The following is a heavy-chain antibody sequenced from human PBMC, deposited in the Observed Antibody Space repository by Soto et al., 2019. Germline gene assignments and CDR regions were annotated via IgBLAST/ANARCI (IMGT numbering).Heavy chain of an antibody. J-gene: IGHJ3*02. CDR2: ISDSGTGT. Sequence: EVQILESGGGLVQPGGSLQLSCAASGFTFSSHAMYWIRQAPGKGLAWVSGISDSGTGTYYADSVKGRFTISRDNSKNTVYLQMKSLRAEDTAVDYCAKDHTVVIRDAFDIWGQGTMVNVSS. CDR3: AKDHTVVIRDAFDI. CDR1: GFTFSSHA. D-gene: IGHD3-22*01. V-gene: IGHV3-23*01.